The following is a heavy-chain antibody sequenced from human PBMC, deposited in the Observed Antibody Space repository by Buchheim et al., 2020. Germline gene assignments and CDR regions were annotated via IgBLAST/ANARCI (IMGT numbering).Heavy chain of an antibody. D-gene: IGHD6-6*01. CDR1: GFTFSSYW. Sequence: EVQLVESGGGLVQPGGSLRLSCAASGFTFSSYWMSWVRQAPGKGLEWVANIKQDGSEKYYVDSVKGRFTIYRDNAKNSLYLQMNSLRAEDTAVYYCASLYSSSSPVRMDVWGQGTT. CDR2: IKQDGSEK. V-gene: IGHV3-7*01. J-gene: IGHJ6*02. CDR3: ASLYSSSSPVRMDV.